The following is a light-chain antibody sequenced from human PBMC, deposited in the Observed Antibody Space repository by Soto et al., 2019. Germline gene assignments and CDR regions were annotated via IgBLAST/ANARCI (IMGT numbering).Light chain of an antibody. CDR3: QQYVSSPIT. J-gene: IGKJ5*01. V-gene: IGKV3-20*01. CDR2: GAS. CDR1: QSVSTSQ. Sequence: EIVLTQSPGTLSLSPGERATLSCRASQSVSTSQLAWHQQKPGQAPRLLIYGASTRATGIPDRFSGSGSGTDXXXXIXXLXXEDFAVYYCQQYVSSPITFGPGTRLEIK.